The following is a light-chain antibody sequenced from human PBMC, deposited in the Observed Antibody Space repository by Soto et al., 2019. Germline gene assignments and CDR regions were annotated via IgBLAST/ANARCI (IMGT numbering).Light chain of an antibody. CDR2: TAS. J-gene: IGKJ1*01. CDR3: QHYGSSSWT. Sequence: EIVLTQSPGTLSLSPGERATLSCRASQSVSSSYLARYQQSPGQAPRLLIYTASSRATGIPDRFSGSGSGTDFTLTINRLEPEDSAVYYCQHYGSSSWTFGQGTKVEIK. V-gene: IGKV3-20*01. CDR1: QSVSSSY.